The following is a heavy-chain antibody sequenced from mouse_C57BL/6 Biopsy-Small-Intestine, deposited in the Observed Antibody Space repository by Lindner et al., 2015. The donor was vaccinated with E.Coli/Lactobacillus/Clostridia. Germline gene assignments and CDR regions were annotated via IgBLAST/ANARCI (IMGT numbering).Heavy chain of an antibody. Sequence: VQLRGVVGEALVKPGGSLKLSCAASGFTFSDYGMVWVRQAPEKGLEWVAYISGGSSLIYYADTVKGRFTISRDNAENTLFLQMISLRSEDTAMYYCARDGTTSMDYWGQGTSVTVSS. CDR1: GFTFSDYG. CDR3: ARDGTTSMDY. V-gene: IGHV5-17*01. J-gene: IGHJ4*01. D-gene: IGHD1-1*01. CDR2: ISGGSSLI.